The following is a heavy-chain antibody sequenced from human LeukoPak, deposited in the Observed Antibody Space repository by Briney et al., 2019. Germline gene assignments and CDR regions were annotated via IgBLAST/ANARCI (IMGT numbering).Heavy chain of an antibody. Sequence: SETLSLTCTVSGGSISSYYWSWVRQPPGKGLEWIGYVSYSGSTDYNPSLKSRVIISIDTSKNQFSLRLSSVTAADTAVYYCARALRPFDYWGQGTLVTVSS. J-gene: IGHJ4*02. CDR3: ARALRPFDY. CDR1: GGSISSYY. D-gene: IGHD4-17*01. V-gene: IGHV4-59*08. CDR2: VSYSGST.